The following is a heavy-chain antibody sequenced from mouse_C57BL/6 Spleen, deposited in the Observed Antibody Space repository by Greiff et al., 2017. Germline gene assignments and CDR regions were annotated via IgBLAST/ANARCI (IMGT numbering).Heavy chain of an antibody. CDR3: AISRSLYYFDY. J-gene: IGHJ2*01. CDR1: GYTFTSYW. CDR2: IYPGSGST. D-gene: IGHD6-1*01. V-gene: IGHV1-55*01. Sequence: QVQLQQPGAELVKPGASVKMSCKASGYTFTSYWITWVKQRPGQGLEWIGDIYPGSGSTNYNEKFKSKATLTVDKSSSTAYMQLSSLTSEDSAVYYCAISRSLYYFDYWGQGTTLTVSS.